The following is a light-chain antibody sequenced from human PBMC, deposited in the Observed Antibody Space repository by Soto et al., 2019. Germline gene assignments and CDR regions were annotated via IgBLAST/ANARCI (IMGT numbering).Light chain of an antibody. J-gene: IGLJ2*01. Sequence: QSALTQPASVSGSPGQSITISCTGTSSDVGGYRFVSWYQQHPGKAPKLMIYEVTYRPSGISNRFSGSKSGNTASLTISGLQAEDEADFYCSSYTSSSTVVFGGGTQLTVL. CDR1: SSDVGGYRF. CDR3: SSYTSSSTVV. CDR2: EVT. V-gene: IGLV2-14*01.